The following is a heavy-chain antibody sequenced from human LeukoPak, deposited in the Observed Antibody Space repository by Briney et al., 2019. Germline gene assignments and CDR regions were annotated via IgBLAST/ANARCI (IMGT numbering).Heavy chain of an antibody. CDR2: MNPNSGNT. CDR3: ARADYDSSGSTRKQIDY. Sequence: ASVTVSCKASGYTFTSYDIHWVRQATGQGLEWMGWMNPNSGNTGYAQKFQGRVTMTRNTSISTAYMELSSLRSEDTAVYYCARADYDSSGSTRKQIDYWGQGTLVTVSS. CDR1: GYTFTSYD. V-gene: IGHV1-8*01. D-gene: IGHD3-22*01. J-gene: IGHJ4*02.